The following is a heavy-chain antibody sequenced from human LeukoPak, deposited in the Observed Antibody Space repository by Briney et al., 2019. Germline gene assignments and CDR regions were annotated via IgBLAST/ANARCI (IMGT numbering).Heavy chain of an antibody. Sequence: GGSLRLSCAASGFTFSSYEVNWVRQAPGKGLEWVSYISSSGSTIYYADSVKGRFTISRDNAKNSLYLQMNSLRAEDTAVYYCARDLRSVVPAANGAYYYYGMDVWGQGTTVTVSS. CDR1: GFTFSSYE. V-gene: IGHV3-48*03. J-gene: IGHJ6*02. CDR2: ISSSGSTI. D-gene: IGHD2-2*01. CDR3: ARDLRSVVPAANGAYYYYGMDV.